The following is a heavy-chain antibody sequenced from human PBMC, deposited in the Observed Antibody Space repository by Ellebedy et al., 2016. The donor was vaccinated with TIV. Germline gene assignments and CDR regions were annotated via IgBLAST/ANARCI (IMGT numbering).Heavy chain of an antibody. CDR2: INPSGGST. CDR1: GYTFTSYY. D-gene: IGHD3-22*01. Sequence: AASVKVSCKASGYTFTSYYMHWVRQAPGQGLEWMGIINPSGGSTSYAQKFQGRVTMTRDTSTSTVYMELSSLRSEDTAVYYCATAFAGVRFDYWGQGTLVTVSS. V-gene: IGHV1-46*01. J-gene: IGHJ4*02. CDR3: ATAFAGVRFDY.